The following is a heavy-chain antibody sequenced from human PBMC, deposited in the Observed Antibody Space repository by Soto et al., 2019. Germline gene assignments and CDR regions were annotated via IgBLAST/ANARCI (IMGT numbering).Heavy chain of an antibody. CDR2: IYWDDDK. V-gene: IGHV2-5*02. CDR1: GGSFSRPGSY. D-gene: IGHD3-10*01. CDR3: AHSHDYYGSGSYSPDY. J-gene: IGHJ4*02. Sequence: LTCSITGGSFSRPGSYWGWIRQPPGKALEWLALIYWDDDKRYSPSLKSRLTITKDTSKNQVVLTMTNMDPVDTATYYCAHSHDYYGSGSYSPDYWGQGTLVTVSS.